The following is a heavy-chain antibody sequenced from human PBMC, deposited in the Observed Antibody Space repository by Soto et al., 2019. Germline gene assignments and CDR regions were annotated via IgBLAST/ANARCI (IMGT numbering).Heavy chain of an antibody. Sequence: EVRLVESGGGLMQPGGSLRLSCAASGFSVSTNYMTWVRQAPEKGLEWVSVTYTGGTTYYAYSVKGRFTISRDNSKNTLYLQMDSLRGYDTAVYYCARAYGDYGNWYFDLWGRGTLVTVSS. CDR1: GFSVSTNY. V-gene: IGHV3-53*01. CDR3: ARAYGDYGNWYFDL. CDR2: TYTGGTT. D-gene: IGHD4-17*01. J-gene: IGHJ2*01.